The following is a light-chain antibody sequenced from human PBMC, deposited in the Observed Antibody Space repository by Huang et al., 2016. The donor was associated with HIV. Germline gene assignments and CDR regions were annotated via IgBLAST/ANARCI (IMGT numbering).Light chain of an antibody. CDR3: QQRSRWPPET. Sequence: EIVLTQSPATLSLSPGQRATLSCRASQSVNSYLAWYQHKPGQTPRLLIYDASNSATGSPSRFSGSGSGTDFTLTISSLEPEDFAVYYCQQRSRWPPETFGQGTRVEI. V-gene: IGKV3-11*01. J-gene: IGKJ1*01. CDR2: DAS. CDR1: QSVNSY.